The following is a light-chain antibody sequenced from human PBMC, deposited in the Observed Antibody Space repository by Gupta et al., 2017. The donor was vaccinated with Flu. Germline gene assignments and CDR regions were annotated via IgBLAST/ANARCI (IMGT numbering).Light chain of an antibody. Sequence: GHSTYIITYHVQRQRQAPRSSLKIQSSRNDYKGGGVPDRFSASNSGTSPYLTISDLRSEDEGDYYCAACDNNPRVIFGGGTKLTVL. V-gene: IGLV4-60*03. CDR2: IQSSRND. CDR3: AACDNNPRVI. J-gene: IGLJ2*01. CDR1: GHSTYI.